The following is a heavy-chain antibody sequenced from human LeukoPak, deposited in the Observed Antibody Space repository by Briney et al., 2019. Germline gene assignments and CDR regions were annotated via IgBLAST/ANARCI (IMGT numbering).Heavy chain of an antibody. Sequence: SETLSLTCAVYGGSFSGYYWSWIRQPPGKGLEWIGEINHSGSTNYNPSLKSRVTISVDTSKNQFSLKLSSVTAADTAVYYCARGRGSSGSYLRHWGQGTLSPSPQ. V-gene: IGHV4-34*01. D-gene: IGHD1-26*01. CDR2: INHSGST. CDR1: GGSFSGYY. J-gene: IGHJ1*01. CDR3: ARGRGSSGSYLRH.